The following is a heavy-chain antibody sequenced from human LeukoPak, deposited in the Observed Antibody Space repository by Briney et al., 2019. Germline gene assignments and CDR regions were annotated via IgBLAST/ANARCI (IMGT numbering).Heavy chain of an antibody. CDR3: ARVRPYDFWSGYPSFDY. J-gene: IGHJ4*02. D-gene: IGHD3-3*01. CDR1: GGTFSSYG. CDR2: ISAYNGNT. Sequence: ASVKVSCKASGGTFSSYGISWVRQAPGQGLEWMGWISAYNGNTNYAQKLQGRVTMTTDTSTSTAYMELRSLRSDDTAVYYCARVRPYDFWSGYPSFDYWGQGTLVTVSS. V-gene: IGHV1-18*01.